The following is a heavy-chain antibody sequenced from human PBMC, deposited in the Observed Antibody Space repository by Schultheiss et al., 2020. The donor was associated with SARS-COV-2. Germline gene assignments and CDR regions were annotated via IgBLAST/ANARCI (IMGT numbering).Heavy chain of an antibody. Sequence: GGSLRLSCAASGFTFSSYSMNWVRQAPGKGLEWVSSISGSGIYIYYADSVKGRFTISRDKSNNILYMQMNSLRAEDTAVYYCAKGIYDTKRGAFDIWGQGTMVTVSS. CDR1: GFTFSSYS. CDR2: ISGSGIYI. V-gene: IGHV3-21*04. J-gene: IGHJ3*02. CDR3: AKGIYDTKRGAFDI. D-gene: IGHD3-22*01.